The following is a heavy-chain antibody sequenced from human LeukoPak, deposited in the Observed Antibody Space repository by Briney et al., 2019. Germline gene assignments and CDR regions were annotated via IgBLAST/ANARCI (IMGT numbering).Heavy chain of an antibody. D-gene: IGHD3-3*01. CDR2: ISYDGSTK. V-gene: IGHV3-30*03. CDR1: GFTFSRYG. J-gene: IGHJ6*03. Sequence: GGSLRLSCAASGFTFSRYGMHWVRQAPGKGLEWVAVISYDGSTKYYTNSVKGRFTISRDNSKNTLYLQMSSLRAEDTAVYYCVPRKEWSCYMDVWGKGTTVTVSS. CDR3: VPRKEWSCYMDV.